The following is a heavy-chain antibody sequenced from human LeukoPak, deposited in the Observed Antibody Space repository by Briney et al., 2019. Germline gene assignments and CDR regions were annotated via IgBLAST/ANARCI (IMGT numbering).Heavy chain of an antibody. V-gene: IGHV6-1*01. CDR2: TYYRSKWYY. CDR1: GESVSSNNGA. J-gene: IGHJ4*02. D-gene: IGHD6-19*01. CDR3: ARDEGNSGWYTFDY. Sequence: PSQTLSLTCAISGESVSSNNGAWNWIRQSPSRGLEWLGRTYYRSKWYYDYAESVKGRITINPDTSKNQFSLQLNSVTPEDTAVYYCARDEGNSGWYTFDYWGQGTLVTVSS.